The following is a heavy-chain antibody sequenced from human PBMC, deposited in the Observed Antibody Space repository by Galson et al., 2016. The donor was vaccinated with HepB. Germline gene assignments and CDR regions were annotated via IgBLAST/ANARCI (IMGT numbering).Heavy chain of an antibody. CDR3: AKDTSWVLDF. CDR2: IVDSGVTT. CDR1: GFSFSSYA. J-gene: IGHJ4*02. Sequence: SLRLSCAASGFSFSSYAMCWVRQAPGKGLEWVSAIVDSGVTTYYADSVRGRFTISRDNSKSTLYLQMSSLRAEDTAVYYCAKDTSWVLDFWGQGNLVTVSS. V-gene: IGHV3-23*01. D-gene: IGHD3-16*01.